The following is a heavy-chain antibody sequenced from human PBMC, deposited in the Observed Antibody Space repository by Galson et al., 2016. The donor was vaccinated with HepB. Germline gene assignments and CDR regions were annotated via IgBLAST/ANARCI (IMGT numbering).Heavy chain of an antibody. CDR1: GFTFSNYA. D-gene: IGHD2-21*01. V-gene: IGHV3-15*01. J-gene: IGHJ4*02. Sequence: SLRLSCAASGFTFSNYAMSWVRQAPGRGLEWVAHIKSKADGGTVDYAAPVKGRFTISRDDSKNTLYLQMNSLKAEDTALYYCTVTVDVDYYDYWGQGTLVTVSS. CDR3: TVTVDVDYYDY. CDR2: IKSKADGGTV.